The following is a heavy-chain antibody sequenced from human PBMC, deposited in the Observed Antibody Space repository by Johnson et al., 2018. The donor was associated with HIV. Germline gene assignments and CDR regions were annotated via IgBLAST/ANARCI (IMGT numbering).Heavy chain of an antibody. Sequence: QVQLVESGGGVVQPGGSLRLSCVASGFTFSSYGMHWVRQAPGKGLEWVSGISWNSGSIGYADSVKGRFTISRDNAKNSLYLQMNSLRAEDTAVYYCARVTQQVVRVGSDAFDIWGQGTMVTVSS. J-gene: IGHJ3*02. D-gene: IGHD2-15*01. CDR1: GFTFSSYG. V-gene: IGHV3-NL1*01. CDR2: ISWNSGSI. CDR3: ARVTQQVVRVGSDAFDI.